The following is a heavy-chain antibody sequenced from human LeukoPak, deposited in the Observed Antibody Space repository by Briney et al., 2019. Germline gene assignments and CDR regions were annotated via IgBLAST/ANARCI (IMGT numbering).Heavy chain of an antibody. CDR1: GFTFDDYG. V-gene: IGHV3-20*04. CDR3: ARDSGDSSGYYLGYYYYYMDV. CDR2: INWNGGST. D-gene: IGHD3-22*01. J-gene: IGHJ6*03. Sequence: GGSLRLSCAASGFTFDDYGMSWVRHAPGKGLEWVSGINWNGGSTGYADSVKGRFTISRDNAKNSLYLQMNSLRAEDTALYYCARDSGDSSGYYLGYYYYYMDVWGKGTTVTVSS.